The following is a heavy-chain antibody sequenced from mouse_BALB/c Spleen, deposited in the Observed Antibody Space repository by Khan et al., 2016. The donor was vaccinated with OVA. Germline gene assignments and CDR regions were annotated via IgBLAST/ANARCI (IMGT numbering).Heavy chain of an antibody. J-gene: IGHJ3*01. V-gene: IGHV1-4*01. CDR1: GYIFTSYM. Sequence: QVQLQQSGAELARPGASVKMSCKASGYIFTSYMMHWVKQRPGQGLEWIGDINPSSDYNNYNKKFKGKATLTADKSSSTAYMQLSSLTSEDSAVYYCARGGYGSFGYWGQGTLVTVSA. D-gene: IGHD1-1*01. CDR2: INPSSDYN. CDR3: ARGGYGSFGY.